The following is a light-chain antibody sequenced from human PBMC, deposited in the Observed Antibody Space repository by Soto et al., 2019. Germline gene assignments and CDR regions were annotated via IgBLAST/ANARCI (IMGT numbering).Light chain of an antibody. CDR1: QSVPDTN. V-gene: IGKV3-20*01. Sequence: EIVLTQSPGTLSLSPGEEATLSCRASQSVPDTNLAWYQQRAGQAPRLLIYDAVRRATGIPDRFSGSGSGTDFTLTISRLEPEDFAVFYCQQYGTSEIIFGQGTRLEIK. J-gene: IGKJ5*01. CDR2: DAV. CDR3: QQYGTSEII.